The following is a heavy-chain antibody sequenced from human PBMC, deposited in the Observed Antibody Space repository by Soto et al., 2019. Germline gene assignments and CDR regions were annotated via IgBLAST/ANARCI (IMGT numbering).Heavy chain of an antibody. J-gene: IGHJ6*02. CDR2: IYYSGST. D-gene: IGHD2-2*01. CDR3: RGSCSSTSCYGPYYYYGMDV. Sequence: NPSENLSLTCTVSGGSISSGDYYWSWIRQPPGKGLEWIGYIYYSGSTYYNPSLKSRVTISVDTSKNQFSLNLSSVTAADTAVYYCRGSCSSTSCYGPYYYYGMDVWGQGTTVTVSS. CDR1: GGSISSGDYY. V-gene: IGHV4-30-4*01.